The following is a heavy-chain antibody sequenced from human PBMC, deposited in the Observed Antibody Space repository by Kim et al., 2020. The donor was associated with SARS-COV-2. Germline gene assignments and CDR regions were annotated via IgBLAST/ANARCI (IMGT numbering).Heavy chain of an antibody. Sequence: SETLSLTCTVSGGSISSYYWSWIRQPPGKGLEWIGYIYYSGSTNYNPSLKSRVTISVDTSKNQFSLKLSSVTAADTAVYYCARSSLSGSYYGEDYWGQGTLVTVSS. CDR1: GGSISSYY. CDR2: IYYSGST. CDR3: ARSSLSGSYYGEDY. V-gene: IGHV4-59*13. J-gene: IGHJ4*02. D-gene: IGHD1-26*01.